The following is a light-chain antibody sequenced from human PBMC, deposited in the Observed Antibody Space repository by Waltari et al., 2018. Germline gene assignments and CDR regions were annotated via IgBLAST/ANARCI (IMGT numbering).Light chain of an antibody. J-gene: IGKJ4*01. CDR3: QQVNSFPAT. CDR1: QSISSW. Sequence: DIQMTQSPSTLSASVGDRVTITCRASQSISSWLAWYQQKPGKAPKLLIYDPSSLESGVPSRFSGSGSGTEFTLTISSLQPDDFATYYCQQVNSFPATFGGGTTVEIK. V-gene: IGKV1-5*01. CDR2: DPS.